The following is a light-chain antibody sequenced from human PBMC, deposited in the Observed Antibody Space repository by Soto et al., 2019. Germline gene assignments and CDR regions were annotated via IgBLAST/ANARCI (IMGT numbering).Light chain of an antibody. CDR2: DAS. CDR1: QSVKTF. CDR3: QQRSNWPPIT. Sequence: EIVLTQSPATLSLSPGERATLACRTSQSVKTFLVSYQQTPGQAPRLLISDASPRAAGIPARFSGSGFGTDFTLTISSLEPEDAAVYYCQQRSNWPPITFGQGTRLEIK. V-gene: IGKV3-11*01. J-gene: IGKJ5*01.